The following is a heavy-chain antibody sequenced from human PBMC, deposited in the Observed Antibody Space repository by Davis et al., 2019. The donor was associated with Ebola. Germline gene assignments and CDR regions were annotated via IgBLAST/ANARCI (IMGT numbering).Heavy chain of an antibody. CDR3: ARDGVVRGAHFDY. D-gene: IGHD3-10*01. CDR2: ISGTGSTT. CDR1: GFTFSSYA. Sequence: PGGSLRLSCAVSGFTFSSYAMTWVRQAPGKGLEWVSGISGTGSTTYYADSVKDRFIISRDNSKNTVYLQMNSLRAEDTALYYCARDGVVRGAHFDYWGQGTLVIVSS. V-gene: IGHV3-23*01. J-gene: IGHJ4*02.